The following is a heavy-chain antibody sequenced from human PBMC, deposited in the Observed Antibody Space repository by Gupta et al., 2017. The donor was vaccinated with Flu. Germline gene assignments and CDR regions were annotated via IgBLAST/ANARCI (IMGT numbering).Heavy chain of an antibody. J-gene: IGHJ4*02. Sequence: EVHLLESGGDLLQPGGSLRLSCAASGLTFSSYAMSWVRQAPGKGLEWVSTISGSGDNTYYADSVKGRFTISRDNPKNTLYLQMHNLRAEDTDVYYCAKTVRDYDYLWGSSRYSSYYFDYWGQGTLVTVXS. CDR3: AKTVRDYDYLWGSSRYSSYYFDY. CDR1: GLTFSSYA. CDR2: ISGSGDNT. D-gene: IGHD3-16*02. V-gene: IGHV3-23*01.